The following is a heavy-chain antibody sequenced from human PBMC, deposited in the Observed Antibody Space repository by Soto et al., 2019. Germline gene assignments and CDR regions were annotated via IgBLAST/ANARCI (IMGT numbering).Heavy chain of an antibody. D-gene: IGHD2-2*01. V-gene: IGHV1-69*02. Sequence: QVQLVQSGAEVKKPGSSVKVSCEASGGTFSSYSFSWVRQAPGQGLEWMGRVIPILGMANYAQKFQGRVTMTEDKTTSTVYMGMSSLRSEDTAVYYCARGGAVVVPGAVDRHNWFDPWGQGTLVTVSS. CDR2: VIPILGMA. J-gene: IGHJ5*02. CDR3: ARGGAVVVPGAVDRHNWFDP. CDR1: GGTFSSYS.